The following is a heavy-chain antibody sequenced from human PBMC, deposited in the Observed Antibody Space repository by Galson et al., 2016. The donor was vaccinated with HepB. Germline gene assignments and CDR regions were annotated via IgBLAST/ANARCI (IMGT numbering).Heavy chain of an antibody. CDR2: MNSGGDDF. CDR3: AKAPLGSCGGVRCYSLDI. Sequence: SVKVSCKASGYTFSNFYIHWVRQAPGQGLEWMGRMNSGGDDFTYAQKFQDRVTLTRDTSTTTVYMGLSSLTYDDTAVYYCAKAPLGSCGGVRCYSLDIWGPGTMVTVSS. CDR1: GYTFSNFY. V-gene: IGHV1-46*01. J-gene: IGHJ3*02. D-gene: IGHD2-15*01.